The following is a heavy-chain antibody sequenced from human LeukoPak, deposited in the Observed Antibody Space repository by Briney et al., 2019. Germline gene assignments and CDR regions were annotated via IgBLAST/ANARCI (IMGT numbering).Heavy chain of an antibody. Sequence: YYDGSTYYNPSLKSRLSMSVDTFRNQFSLRLSSVTAADTAVHYCARPRGSSLDYWGQGALVIVSS. D-gene: IGHD1-26*01. CDR3: ARPRGSSLDY. J-gene: IGHJ4*02. V-gene: IGHV4-39*01. CDR2: YYDGST.